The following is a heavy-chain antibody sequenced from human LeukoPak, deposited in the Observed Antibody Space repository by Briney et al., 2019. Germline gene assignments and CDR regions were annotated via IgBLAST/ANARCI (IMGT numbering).Heavy chain of an antibody. J-gene: IGHJ4*02. V-gene: IGHV1-2*02. CDR3: ARRFGSGSYYNGVDS. CDR2: INPNTGDT. CDR1: GYTFTDYH. D-gene: IGHD3-10*01. Sequence: EASVKVSCKASGYTFTDYHLHWVRQAPGQGLEWMGWINPNTGDTHYGQKFQGRVTMTRDTSISTAYMELSRLTSDETAVFYCARRFGSGSYYNGVDSWGQGTLVTVSS.